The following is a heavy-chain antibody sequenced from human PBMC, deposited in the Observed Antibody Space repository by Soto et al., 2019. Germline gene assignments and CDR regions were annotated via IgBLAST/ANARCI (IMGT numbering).Heavy chain of an antibody. V-gene: IGHV3-15*07. J-gene: IGHJ6*02. Sequence: GGSLRLSCAASGFTFSNAWMNWVRQAPGKGLEWVGRIKSKTDGGTTDYAAPVKGRFTISRDDSKNTLYLQMNSLKTEDTAVYYCTIDPSGWYYYYYGMDVWGQGTTVTVSS. D-gene: IGHD6-19*01. CDR2: IKSKTDGGTT. CDR1: GFTFSNAW. CDR3: TIDPSGWYYYYYGMDV.